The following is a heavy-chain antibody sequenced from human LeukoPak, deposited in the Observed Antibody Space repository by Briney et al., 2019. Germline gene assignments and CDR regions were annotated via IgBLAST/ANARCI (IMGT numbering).Heavy chain of an antibody. J-gene: IGHJ1*01. CDR1: GFTFSDYY. Sequence: KPGGSLRLSCAASGFTFSDYYMSWIRQAPGKGLEWVSYISSSSSYTNYADSVKGRFTISRDNAKNSLYLQMNSLRAEDTAVYYCARDRYYYDSSGYYPLEGFQHWGQGTLVTVSS. V-gene: IGHV3-11*06. CDR2: ISSSSSYT. D-gene: IGHD3-22*01. CDR3: ARDRYYYDSSGYYPLEGFQH.